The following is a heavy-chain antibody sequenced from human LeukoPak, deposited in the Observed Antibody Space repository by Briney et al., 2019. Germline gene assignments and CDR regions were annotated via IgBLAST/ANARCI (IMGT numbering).Heavy chain of an antibody. CDR3: ARAAAAGMVNYFDY. V-gene: IGHV1-2*02. Sequence: VASVKVSCTASGYTFTGYYMHWVRQAPGQGLEWMGWINPNSGGTNYVQKVQGRVTMTRDTSISTAYMELSRLRSDDTAVYYCARAAAAGMVNYFDYWGQGTLVTPSS. D-gene: IGHD6-13*01. J-gene: IGHJ4*02. CDR2: INPNSGGT. CDR1: GYTFTGYY.